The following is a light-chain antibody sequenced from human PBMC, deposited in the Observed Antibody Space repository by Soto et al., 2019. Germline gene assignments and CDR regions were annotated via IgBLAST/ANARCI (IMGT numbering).Light chain of an antibody. J-gene: IGKJ1*01. V-gene: IGKV1-5*01. CDR2: DAS. CDR1: QSISSW. CDR3: QQYSSYSGT. Sequence: DIQMTQSPSTLSAAVGDRVTITCRASQSISSWLAWYQQKPGKAPKLLIYDASNLESGVPSRFSGSGSGAEFTLTIISLQPDDFATYYCQQYSSYSGTFGQGTKVEIK.